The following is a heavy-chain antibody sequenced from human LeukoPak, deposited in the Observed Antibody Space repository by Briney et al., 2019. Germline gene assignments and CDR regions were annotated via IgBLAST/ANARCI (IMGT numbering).Heavy chain of an antibody. CDR2: INPNSGGT. CDR1: GYTFTGYY. CDR3: ARVRVSYDRTSFDY. J-gene: IGHJ4*02. V-gene: IGHV1-2*02. D-gene: IGHD3-16*01. Sequence: ASVKVTCKASGYTFTGYYMHWVRQAPGQGLEWMGWINPNSGGTNYAQKFQGGVTMTRDMSISTAYMELSRLRSDDTAMYYCARVRVSYDRTSFDYWGQGTLVTVSS.